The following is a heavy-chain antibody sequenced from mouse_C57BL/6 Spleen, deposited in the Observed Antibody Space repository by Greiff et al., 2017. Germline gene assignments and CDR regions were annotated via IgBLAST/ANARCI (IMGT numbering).Heavy chain of an antibody. V-gene: IGHV1-64*01. J-gene: IGHJ4*01. CDR1: GYTFTSYW. Sequence: VKLMESGAELVKPGASVKLSCKASGYTFTSYWMHWVKQRPGQGLEWIGMIHPNSGSTNYNEKFKSKATLTVDKSSSTAYMQLSSLTSEDSAVYYCARALPYYAMDYWGQGTSVTVSS. CDR2: IHPNSGST. CDR3: ARALPYYAMDY.